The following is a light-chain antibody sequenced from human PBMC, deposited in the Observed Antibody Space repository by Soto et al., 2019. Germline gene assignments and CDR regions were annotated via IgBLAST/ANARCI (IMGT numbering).Light chain of an antibody. CDR1: SSDVGGYNY. J-gene: IGLJ2*01. CDR2: EVS. CDR3: CSYTSSSTLI. Sequence: QSALTQPASVSGSPGQSITISCTGTSSDVGGYNYVSWYRQHPGKAPKLMIYEVSNRPPGVSNRFSGSKSGNTASLTISGLQGEDEADYYCCSYTSSSTLIFGGGTKLTVL. V-gene: IGLV2-14*01.